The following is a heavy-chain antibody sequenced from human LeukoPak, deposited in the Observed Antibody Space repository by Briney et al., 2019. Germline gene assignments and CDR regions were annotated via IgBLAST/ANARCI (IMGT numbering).Heavy chain of an antibody. CDR1: GGSFSGYY. D-gene: IGHD6-13*01. CDR3: ARSFLIAAAGIGWFDP. CDR2: INHSGST. Sequence: SETLSLTCAVYGGSFSGYYWSWIRQPPGKGLEWIGEINHSGSTNYNPSPKSRVTISVDTSKNQFSLKLSSVTAADTAVYYCARSFLIAAAGIGWFDPWGQGTLVTVSS. V-gene: IGHV4-34*01. J-gene: IGHJ5*02.